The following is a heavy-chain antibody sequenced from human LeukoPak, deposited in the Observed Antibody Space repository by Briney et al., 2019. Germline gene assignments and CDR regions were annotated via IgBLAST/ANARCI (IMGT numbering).Heavy chain of an antibody. CDR1: GFTFSRYW. Sequence: GGSLRLSCEVSGFTFSRYWMHWVCQGPGEELVWISRTNTGGTRTIYADSVKGRFTISRDNAKNTVYLQMSSLRVEDTGVYYCTRVRGQLDSFDYWGPGTLVTVSS. CDR3: TRVRGQLDSFDY. J-gene: IGHJ4*02. V-gene: IGHV3-74*01. D-gene: IGHD6-6*01. CDR2: TNTGGTRT.